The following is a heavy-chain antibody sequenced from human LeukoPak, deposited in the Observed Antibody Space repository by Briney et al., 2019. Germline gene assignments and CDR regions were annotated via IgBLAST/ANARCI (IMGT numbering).Heavy chain of an antibody. CDR3: ARDGPSCGGDCYPYFDY. J-gene: IGHJ4*02. CDR1: GGSISSSSYY. Sequence: PSETLSLTCTVSGGSISSSSYYWGWIRQPPGKGLEWIGRIYYSGSTYYNPSLKSRVTISVDTSKNQFSLKLSSVTAADTAVYYCARDGPSCGGDCYPYFDYWGQGTLVTVSS. D-gene: IGHD2-21*02. CDR2: IYYSGST. V-gene: IGHV4-39*07.